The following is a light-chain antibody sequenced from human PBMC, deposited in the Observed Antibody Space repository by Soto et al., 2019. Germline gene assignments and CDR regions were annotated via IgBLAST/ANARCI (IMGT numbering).Light chain of an antibody. Sequence: QSVLTQPRSVSGSPGQSVTISCTGTSSDVGGYNYVSWYQQHPGKAPKLMIYDVNKRPSGVPDRFSGSKSGNTASLTISGLQAEDEADYYCCSYAGTYPLVFGTGTKLTVL. V-gene: IGLV2-11*01. CDR2: DVN. CDR1: SSDVGGYNY. CDR3: CSYAGTYPLV. J-gene: IGLJ1*01.